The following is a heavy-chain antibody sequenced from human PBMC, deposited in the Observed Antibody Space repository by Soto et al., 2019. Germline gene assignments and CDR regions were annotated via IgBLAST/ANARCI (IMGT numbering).Heavy chain of an antibody. CDR2: INAYNGNT. Sequence: ASVKVSCKASGYTFTSYGISWVRQAPGQGLEWMGWINAYNGNTNYAQKLQGRVTMTTDTSTSTAYMELRSLRSDDTAVYYCARDIPEYYYDSSGYYYFDYWGQGTLVTVSS. V-gene: IGHV1-18*01. CDR1: GYTFTSYG. D-gene: IGHD3-22*01. CDR3: ARDIPEYYYDSSGYYYFDY. J-gene: IGHJ4*02.